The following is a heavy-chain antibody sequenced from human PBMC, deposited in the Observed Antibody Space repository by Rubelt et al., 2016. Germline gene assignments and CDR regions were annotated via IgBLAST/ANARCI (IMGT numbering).Heavy chain of an antibody. CDR3: ARHRIVRDLTVGGYFDP. CDR2: LYYGGTT. V-gene: IGHV4-39*01. Sequence: QLQLRESGPGLVKPSETLSLACTVSGASVTSAGFYWGWVRQPPGKGPAWIGSLYYGGTTYYNASLRSRVSISVDTSKNQFSLKLTSVTAADTAIYFCARHRIVRDLTVGGYFDPWGQGTLATVSS. J-gene: IGHJ5*02. D-gene: IGHD2/OR15-2a*01. CDR1: GASVTSAGFY.